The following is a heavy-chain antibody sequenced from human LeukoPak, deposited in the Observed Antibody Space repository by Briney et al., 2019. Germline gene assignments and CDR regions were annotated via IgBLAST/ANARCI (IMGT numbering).Heavy chain of an antibody. D-gene: IGHD3-10*01. Sequence: SQTLSLTSAISRDTASSNSAAWNSIRQSPSKGLELLVRTYYRSKWYNHSAVSVKTRITINPDTSKNQFSLQLTSVTPEDTAVYYCARGGLSYSIVNWFDPWGQGTLVTVSS. CDR1: RDTASSNSAA. CDR2: TYYRSKWYN. CDR3: ARGGLSYSIVNWFDP. V-gene: IGHV6-1*01. J-gene: IGHJ5*02.